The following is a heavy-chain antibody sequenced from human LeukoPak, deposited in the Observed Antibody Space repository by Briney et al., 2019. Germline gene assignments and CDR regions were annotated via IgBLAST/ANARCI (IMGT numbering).Heavy chain of an antibody. J-gene: IGHJ4*02. V-gene: IGHV3-23*01. CDR3: AKGSSSGRPYYFDY. D-gene: IGHD6-19*01. Sequence: PGGSLRLSCAASGITFSRYWMSWVRQAPGKGLEWVSALSGGGDSTYYVDSVKGRFTTSRDNSKNTLYLQMNSLRAEDTAVYYCAKGSSSGRPYYFDYWGQGALVTVSS. CDR2: LSGGGDST. CDR1: GITFSRYW.